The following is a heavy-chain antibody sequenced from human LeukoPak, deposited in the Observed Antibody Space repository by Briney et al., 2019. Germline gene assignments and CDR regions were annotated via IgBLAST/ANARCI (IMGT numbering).Heavy chain of an antibody. CDR1: GFTFSSYC. Sequence: PGGSLRLSCAASGFTFSSYCMHWVRQAPGKGLEWVAVISYDGSNEFYADSVKGRFTISRDNSKTTLYLQMNRLRAEDTAVYYCAKGASWFDPWGQGTLVTVSS. V-gene: IGHV3-30*18. CDR2: ISYDGSNE. CDR3: AKGASWFDP. J-gene: IGHJ5*02. D-gene: IGHD3-16*01.